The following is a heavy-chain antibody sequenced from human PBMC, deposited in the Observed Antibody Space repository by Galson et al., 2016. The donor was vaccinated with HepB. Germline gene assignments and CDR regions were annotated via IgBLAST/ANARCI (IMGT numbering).Heavy chain of an antibody. V-gene: IGHV4-39*01. Sequence: ETLSLTCTVSGGSIRTTSYYSGWIRQSPGKGLEWIASLFHTGHYFFTPSLKSRVSISGHTSKTKLSLKLSSVTAADTAVYYCVRKGKTAYEILTPGYADFWGHGTLVTVSS. D-gene: IGHD3-9*01. J-gene: IGHJ4*01. CDR2: LFHTGHY. CDR1: GGSIRTTSYY. CDR3: VRKGKTAYEILTPGYADF.